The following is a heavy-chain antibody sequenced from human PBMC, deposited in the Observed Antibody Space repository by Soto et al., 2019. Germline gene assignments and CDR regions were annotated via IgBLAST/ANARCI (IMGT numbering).Heavy chain of an antibody. CDR3: ARDRFDIVVVPAARGGVYDAFDI. CDR1: GYTFTGYY. Sequence: ASVKVSCKASGYTFTGYYMHWVRQAPGQGLEWMGWINPNSGGTNYAQKFQGWVTMTRDTSISTAYMGLSRLRSDDTAVYYCARDRFDIVVVPAARGGVYDAFDIWGQGTMVTVSS. V-gene: IGHV1-2*04. J-gene: IGHJ3*02. CDR2: INPNSGGT. D-gene: IGHD2-2*01.